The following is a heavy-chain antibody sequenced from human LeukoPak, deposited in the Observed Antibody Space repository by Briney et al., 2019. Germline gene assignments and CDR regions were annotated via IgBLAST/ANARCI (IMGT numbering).Heavy chain of an antibody. CDR1: GGSISSGDYY. CDR2: INHSGST. J-gene: IGHJ4*02. D-gene: IGHD2-15*01. CDR3: ARGREDIVVVVAAPTTDY. Sequence: PSQTLSLTCTVSGGSISSGDYYWSWIRQPPGKGLEWIGEINHSGSTNYNPSLKSRVTISVDTSKNQFSLKLSSVTAADTAVYYCARGREDIVVVVAAPTTDYWGQGTLVTVSS. V-gene: IGHV4-30-4*01.